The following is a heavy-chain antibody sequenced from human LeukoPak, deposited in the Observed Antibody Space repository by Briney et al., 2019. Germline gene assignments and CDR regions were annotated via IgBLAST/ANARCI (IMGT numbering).Heavy chain of an antibody. D-gene: IGHD3-9*01. J-gene: IGHJ6*03. CDR2: ISYDGSNK. V-gene: IGHV3-30*04. CDR3: ARDYDILTGYHYYMDV. CDR1: GFTFSSYA. Sequence: QPGRSLRLSCAASGFTFSSYAMHWVRQAPGKGLEWVAVISYDGSNKYYADSVKGRFTISRDNSKNTLYLQMNSLRAEDTAVYYCARDYDILTGYHYYMDVWGKGTTATVSS.